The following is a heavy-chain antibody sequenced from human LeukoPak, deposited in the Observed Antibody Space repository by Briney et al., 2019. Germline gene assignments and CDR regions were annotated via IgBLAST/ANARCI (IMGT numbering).Heavy chain of an antibody. CDR3: ARAIVVVVAATVHWFDP. V-gene: IGHV4-39*01. Sequence: SETLSLTCTVSGGSISSSSYYWGWIRQPPGKGLEWIGSIYYSGSTYYNPSLKSRVTISVDTSENQFSLKLSSVTAADTAVYYCARAIVVVVAATVHWFDPWGQGTLVTVSS. CDR2: IYYSGST. CDR1: GGSISSSSYY. J-gene: IGHJ5*02. D-gene: IGHD2-15*01.